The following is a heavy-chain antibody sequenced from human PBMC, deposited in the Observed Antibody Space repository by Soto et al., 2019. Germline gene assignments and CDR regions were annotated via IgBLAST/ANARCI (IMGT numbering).Heavy chain of an antibody. V-gene: IGHV1-69*06. J-gene: IGHJ4*02. Sequence: SVKVSCKASGGTFSSYATSWVRQAPGQGLEWMGGIIPIFGTANYAQKFQGRVTITADKSTSTAYMELSSLKYEDTAVYYCASLLDRGYFFDYWGQGTLVTVSS. CDR1: GGTFSSYA. CDR2: IIPIFGTA. D-gene: IGHD3-22*01. CDR3: ASLLDRGYFFDY.